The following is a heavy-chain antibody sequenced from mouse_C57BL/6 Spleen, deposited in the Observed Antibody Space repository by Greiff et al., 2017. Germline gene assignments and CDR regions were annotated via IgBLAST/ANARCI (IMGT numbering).Heavy chain of an antibody. J-gene: IGHJ3*01. D-gene: IGHD3-2*02. CDR1: GYTFTSYW. CDR3: ARADSSGPSLFAY. CDR2: IYPGSGST. V-gene: IGHV1-55*01. Sequence: QVQLQQPGAELVKPGASVKMSCKASGYTFTSYWITWVKQRPGQGLEWIGDIYPGSGSTNYNEKFKSKATLTVDTSSSTAYMQLSSLTSEDSAVYYCARADSSGPSLFAYWGRGTLVTVSA.